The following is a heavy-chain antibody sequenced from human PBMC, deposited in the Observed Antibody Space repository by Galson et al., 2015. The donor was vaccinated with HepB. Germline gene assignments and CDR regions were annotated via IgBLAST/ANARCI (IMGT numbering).Heavy chain of an antibody. CDR1: GFTFSRSG. J-gene: IGHJ4*02. D-gene: IGHD5-18*01. V-gene: IGHV3-33*06. CDR2: IWSDGSNK. CDR3: AKDGAGYRYGYPPSLDY. Sequence: SLRLSCAASGFTFSRSGMHWVRQAPGKGLEWVAVIWSDGSNKYYADSVKVRFTISRDNSKNTLHLEMDSLRVEDTVVYFCAKDGAGYRYGYPPSLDYWGQGTLVTVSS.